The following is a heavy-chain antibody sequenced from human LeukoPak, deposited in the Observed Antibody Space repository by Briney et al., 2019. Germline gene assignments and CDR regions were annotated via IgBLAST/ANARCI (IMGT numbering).Heavy chain of an antibody. J-gene: IGHJ3*02. CDR2: IYSGGST. CDR3: ARVASHYDFWSGYEDAFDI. V-gene: IGHV3-66*01. Sequence: TGGSLRLSCAASGFTVSSSYMNWVRQAPGKGLEWVSVIYSGGSTYYADSVKGRVTISRDNSKNTLYLQMNSLRAEDTAVYYCARVASHYDFWSGYEDAFDIWGQGTMVTVSS. D-gene: IGHD3-3*01. CDR1: GFTVSSSY.